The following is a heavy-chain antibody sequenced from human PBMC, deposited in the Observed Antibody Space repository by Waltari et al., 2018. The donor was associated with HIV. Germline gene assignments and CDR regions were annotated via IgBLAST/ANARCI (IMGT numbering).Heavy chain of an antibody. J-gene: IGHJ4*02. D-gene: IGHD2-15*01. V-gene: IGHV3-23*01. Sequence: EVQLLESGGGSPHVGGSLTLACAASGFTLSAYPMNWVRQAPGKGLEWVASISANGDNTSYGPPLKGRGTVYRDNAENTLSLQIDSLRAQDTAVYYCAKVPRSGPYSGVGHFDFWGQGALVTVSS. CDR2: ISANGDNT. CDR3: AKVPRSGPYSGVGHFDF. CDR1: GFTLSAYP.